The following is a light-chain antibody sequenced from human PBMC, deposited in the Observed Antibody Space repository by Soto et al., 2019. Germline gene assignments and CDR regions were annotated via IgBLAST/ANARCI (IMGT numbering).Light chain of an antibody. V-gene: IGKV3-11*01. CDR1: QSVSSY. J-gene: IGKJ4*01. CDR3: QQFSSYPLT. Sequence: IELTQSPATLSFPPGERATLSCRASQSVSSYLAWYQQKPGQAPRLLIYDASNRATGIPDRFSGGGSGTDFTLTISRLEPEDFAVYYCQQFSSYPLTFGGGTKVDIK. CDR2: DAS.